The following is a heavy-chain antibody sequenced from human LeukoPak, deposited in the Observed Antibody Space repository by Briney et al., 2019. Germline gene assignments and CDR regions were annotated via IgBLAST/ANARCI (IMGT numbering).Heavy chain of an antibody. Sequence: PSETLSLTCTVSGGSNSSYYWSWIRQPPGKGLEWIGYIYYSGSTNYNPSLKSRVTISVDTSKNQFSLKLSSVTAADTAVYYCARNYDFWSGVLDYWGQGTLVTVSS. CDR2: IYYSGST. J-gene: IGHJ4*02. D-gene: IGHD3-3*01. V-gene: IGHV4-59*01. CDR3: ARNYDFWSGVLDY. CDR1: GGSNSSYY.